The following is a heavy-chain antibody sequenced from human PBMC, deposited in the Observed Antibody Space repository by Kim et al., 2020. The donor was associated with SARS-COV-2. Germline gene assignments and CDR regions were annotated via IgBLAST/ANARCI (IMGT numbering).Heavy chain of an antibody. J-gene: IGHJ3*02. CDR2: T. D-gene: IGHD3-16*01. CDR3: ARSSPFAAFDI. V-gene: IGHV4-34*01. Sequence: TNSNPSLKSRVTISVDTSKNQFSLKLSSVTAADTAVYYCARSSPFAAFDIWGQGTMVTVSS.